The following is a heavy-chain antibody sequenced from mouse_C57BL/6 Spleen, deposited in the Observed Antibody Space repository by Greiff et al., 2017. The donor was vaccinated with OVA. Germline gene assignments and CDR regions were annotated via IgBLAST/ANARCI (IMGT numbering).Heavy chain of an antibody. V-gene: IGHV1-80*01. J-gene: IGHJ4*01. Sequence: QVQLKESGAELVKPGASVKISCKASGYAFSSYWMNWVKQRPGKGLEWIGQIYPGDGDTNYNGKFKGKATLTADKSSSTAYMQLSSLTSEDSAVYFCASTGLTTVVAGDYAMDYWGQGTSVTVSS. CDR1: GYAFSSYW. D-gene: IGHD1-1*01. CDR2: IYPGDGDT. CDR3: ASTGLTTVVAGDYAMDY.